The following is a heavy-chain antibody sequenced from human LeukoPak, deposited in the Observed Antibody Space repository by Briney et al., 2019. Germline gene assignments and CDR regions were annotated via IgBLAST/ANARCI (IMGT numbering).Heavy chain of an antibody. V-gene: IGHV4-59*01. Sequence: PSETLSLTCTVSGGSISSYYWSWIRQPPGKGLEWIGYIYYSGSTNYNPSLKSRVTISVDTSKNQFSLKLSSVTAADTAVYYCARGYSYGYGYYYYMDVWGKGTTVTVSS. D-gene: IGHD5-18*01. CDR2: IYYSGST. CDR3: ARGYSYGYGYYYYMDV. CDR1: GGSISSYY. J-gene: IGHJ6*03.